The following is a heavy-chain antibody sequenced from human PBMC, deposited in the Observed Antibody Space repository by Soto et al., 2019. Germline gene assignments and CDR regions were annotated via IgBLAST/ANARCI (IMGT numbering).Heavy chain of an antibody. D-gene: IGHD6-13*01. J-gene: IGHJ4*02. CDR1: GFPFSIYG. CDR3: AKDIGSSWDNYSDY. CDR2: ISYDGSNK. Sequence: GGSLRLSCAASGFPFSIYGMHLVRQSPGKGLEWVAVISYDGSNKYYADSVKGRFTISRDNSKSTLYLQMNSLRAEDTAVYYCAKDIGSSWDNYSDYWGQGTLVTVSS. V-gene: IGHV3-30*18.